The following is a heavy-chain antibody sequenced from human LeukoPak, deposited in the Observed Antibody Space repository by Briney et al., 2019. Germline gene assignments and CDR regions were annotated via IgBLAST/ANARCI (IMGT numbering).Heavy chain of an antibody. CDR3: ARGTSILLWFGEFSLDY. V-gene: IGHV1-2*02. J-gene: IGHJ4*02. CDR2: INPKSGGT. Sequence: ASVTVSCKASGYGFTGYYMHWVRQAPGQGLEWMGWINPKSGGTKYAQKFQGRVTMTRDTSISTAYMELSTLRSDDTAMYYCARGTSILLWFGEFSLDYWGQGTLVTVSS. CDR1: GYGFTGYY. D-gene: IGHD3-10*01.